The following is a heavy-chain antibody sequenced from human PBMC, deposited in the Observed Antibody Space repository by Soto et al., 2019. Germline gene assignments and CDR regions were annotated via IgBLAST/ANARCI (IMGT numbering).Heavy chain of an antibody. CDR3: ARRHDILTGADAYDI. J-gene: IGHJ3*02. CDR2: IYYGAYT. Sequence: WTWIRQHPGKGLEWIGDIYYGAYTYYNPSLKSRVSILVDTSTNQFSLQLTSVTAADAAVYYCARRHDILTGADAYDIWGQGTMVTVAS. D-gene: IGHD3-9*01. V-gene: IGHV4-31*02.